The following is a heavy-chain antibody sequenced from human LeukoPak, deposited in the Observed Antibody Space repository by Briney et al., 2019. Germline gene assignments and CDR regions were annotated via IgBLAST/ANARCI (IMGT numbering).Heavy chain of an antibody. CDR3: ARSYDFWSGYGMDV. V-gene: IGHV1-8*01. Sequence: ASVKVSCKASGYTFTSYDINWVRQATGQGLEWMGWMNPNSGNTGYAQKFQGRVTMTRNTSISTAYMELSSLRSEDTAVYYCARSYDFWSGYGMDVRGQGTTVTVSS. CDR2: MNPNSGNT. CDR1: GYTFTSYD. J-gene: IGHJ6*02. D-gene: IGHD3-3*01.